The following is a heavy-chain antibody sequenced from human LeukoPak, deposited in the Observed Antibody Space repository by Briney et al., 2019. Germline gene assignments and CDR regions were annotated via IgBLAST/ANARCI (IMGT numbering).Heavy chain of an antibody. V-gene: IGHV4-34*01. CDR1: GGSFSGYY. CDR3: ARASVTAIPFDY. D-gene: IGHD2-21*02. J-gene: IGHJ4*02. Sequence: SETLSLTCAVYGGSFSGYYWSWIRQPPGKGLEWIGEINHSGSTNYNPSLKSRVTISVDTSKNQFSLKLSSVTAADTAVYYCARASVTAIPFDYWGQGTLVTVSS. CDR2: INHSGST.